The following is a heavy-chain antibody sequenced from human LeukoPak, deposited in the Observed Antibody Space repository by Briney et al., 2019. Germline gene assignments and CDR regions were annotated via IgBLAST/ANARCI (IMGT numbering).Heavy chain of an antibody. CDR3: ARDEARYSSGYYPNWFDP. Sequence: ASVKVSCKASGYTFTSYGISWARQAPGQGLEWMGWISAYNGNTNYAQKLQGRVTMTTDTSTSTAYMELGSLRSDDTAVYYCARDEARYSSGYYPNWFDPWGQGTLVTVSS. V-gene: IGHV1-18*01. CDR2: ISAYNGNT. CDR1: GYTFTSYG. J-gene: IGHJ5*02. D-gene: IGHD3-22*01.